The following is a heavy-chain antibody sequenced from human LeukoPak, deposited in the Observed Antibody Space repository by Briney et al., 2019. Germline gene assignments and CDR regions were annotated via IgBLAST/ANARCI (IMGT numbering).Heavy chain of an antibody. V-gene: IGHV3-23*01. D-gene: IGHD3-16*01. CDR3: AKGAGRLGGLFADY. CDR2: VSGSGGST. CDR1: GFTFSSDS. J-gene: IGHJ4*02. Sequence: TGGSLRPSCPASGFTFSSDSINWVRQAPGEGLQWVSAVSGSGGSTYFADSVMGRSTSSRDNSKNTLYLQMNSLRAEDTAVYYCAKGAGRLGGLFADYWGQGTLVTVSS.